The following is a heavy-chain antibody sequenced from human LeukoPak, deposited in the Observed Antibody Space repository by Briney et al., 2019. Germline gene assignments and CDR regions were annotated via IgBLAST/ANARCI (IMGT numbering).Heavy chain of an antibody. V-gene: IGHV4-38-2*02. CDR2: SHPSGTT. J-gene: IGHJ4*02. CDR1: GFSISSGYY. D-gene: IGHD1-1*01. Sequence: PSEDLSLTCVVSGFSISSGYYWGWIRQPPGRGLEWIVNSHPSGTTFYNSSLKSRVAMSIDTSENQFSLKLVSVTAADTAVYYCAREAERRIVNWGQGTLVTVSS. CDR3: AREAERRIVN.